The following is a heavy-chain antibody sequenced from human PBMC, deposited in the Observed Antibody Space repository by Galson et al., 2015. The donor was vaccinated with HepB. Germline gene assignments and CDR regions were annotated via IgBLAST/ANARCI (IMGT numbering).Heavy chain of an antibody. CDR3: AREGSRGQYYYYGMDV. CDR1: GYTFTSYY. D-gene: IGHD2/OR15-2a*01. Sequence: SVKVSCKASGYTFTSYYMHWVRQAPGQGLEWMGIINPSGGSTSYAQKFQGRVTMTRDTSTSTVYMELSSLRSEDTAVYYCAREGSRGQYYYYGMDVWGQGTTVTVSS. V-gene: IGHV1-46*01. J-gene: IGHJ6*02. CDR2: INPSGGST.